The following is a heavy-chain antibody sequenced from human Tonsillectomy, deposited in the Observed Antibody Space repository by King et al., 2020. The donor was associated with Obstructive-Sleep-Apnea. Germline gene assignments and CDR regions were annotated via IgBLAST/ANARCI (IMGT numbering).Heavy chain of an antibody. CDR1: GFTFTGSA. CDR3: TRQAPPHIGDTFDI. CDR2: FTSHGNAYAT. Sequence: VQLVESGGGLVHPGGSLKLSCAASGFTFTGSALHWVRQAPGKGLEWVGRFTSHGNAYATALAASVKGRFTVHGDDSINTAFLQLSGLKTEDTAVYYCTRQAPPHIGDTFDIWGQGTMVTVSS. D-gene: IGHD2-21*01. V-gene: IGHV3-73*02. J-gene: IGHJ3*02.